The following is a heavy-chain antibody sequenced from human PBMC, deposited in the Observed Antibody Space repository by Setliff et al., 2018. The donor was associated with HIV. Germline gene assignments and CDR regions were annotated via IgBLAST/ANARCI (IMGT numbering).Heavy chain of an antibody. Sequence: SETLSLTCAVSGYSISSSHWWTWVRQPPGKGLEWIGEIYHSEYTNYNASLKSRVSMSVDKSKNQFSLKLTSVTAADTAVYYCARGHCSGTNCYGVDYYGMDVWGQGTTVTVSS. CDR3: ARGHCSGTNCYGVDYYGMDV. D-gene: IGHD2-2*01. J-gene: IGHJ6*02. CDR2: IYHSEYT. CDR1: GYSISSSHW. V-gene: IGHV4-4*02.